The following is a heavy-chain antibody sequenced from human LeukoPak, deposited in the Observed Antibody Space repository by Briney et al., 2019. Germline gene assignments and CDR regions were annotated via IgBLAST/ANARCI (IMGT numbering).Heavy chain of an antibody. CDR2: ISYDGSNK. V-gene: IGHV3-30*18. CDR3: AKVETDY. D-gene: IGHD5-24*01. J-gene: IGHJ4*02. Sequence: GGSLRLSCAASGFTVSNNYMSWVRQAPGKGLEWVAVISYDGSNKYYADSVKGRFTISRDNSKNTLYLQMNSLRAEDTAVYYCAKVETDYWGQGTLVTVSS. CDR1: GFTVSNNY.